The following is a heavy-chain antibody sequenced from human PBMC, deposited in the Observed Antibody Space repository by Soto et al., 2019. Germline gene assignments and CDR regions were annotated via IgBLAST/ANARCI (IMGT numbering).Heavy chain of an antibody. J-gene: IGHJ4*02. CDR2: IIPIFGTA. Sequence: SVKVSCKASGGTFSSYAISWVRQAPGQGLEWMGGIIPIFGTANYAQKFQGRVTITADESTSTAYMELSSLRSEDTAVYYCARGRPDVGVDTAIDIDYSGQGTLVSVAT. CDR3: ARGRPDVGVDTAIDIDY. V-gene: IGHV1-69*13. CDR1: GGTFSSYA. D-gene: IGHD5-18*01.